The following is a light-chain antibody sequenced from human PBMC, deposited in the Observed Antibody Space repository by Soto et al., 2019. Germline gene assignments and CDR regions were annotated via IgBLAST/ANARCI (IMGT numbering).Light chain of an antibody. CDR1: QSIAGF. CDR2: AAS. J-gene: IGKJ1*01. Sequence: DIQMTQSPSSLSASVGDRVTITCRASQSIAGFLTWYQQKPGKAPNLLIYAASNLQSGVPSRFSGRGSGTDFTLTISSLQREDSATYYCQECYSALWSFGQGTRVEI. CDR3: QECYSALWS. V-gene: IGKV1-39*01.